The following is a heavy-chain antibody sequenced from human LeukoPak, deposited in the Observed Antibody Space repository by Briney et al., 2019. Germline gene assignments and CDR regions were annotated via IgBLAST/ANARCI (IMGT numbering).Heavy chain of an antibody. D-gene: IGHD4-17*01. CDR1: GFTFSSYG. Sequence: GGSLRLSCAASGFTFSSYGMHWVRQAPGKGLEWVAFIRYDGSNKYYADSVKGRFTISRDNSKNTLYLQMNSLRAEDTAVYYCTTEYLAVTTNEPDYWGQGTLVTVSS. CDR2: IRYDGSNK. J-gene: IGHJ4*02. CDR3: TTEYLAVTTNEPDY. V-gene: IGHV3-30*02.